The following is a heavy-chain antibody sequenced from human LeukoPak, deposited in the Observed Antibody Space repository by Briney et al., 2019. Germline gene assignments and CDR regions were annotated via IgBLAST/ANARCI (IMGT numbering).Heavy chain of an antibody. CDR3: ARSGTYYRTFDF. CDR1: GGSISIGNYY. J-gene: IGHJ4*02. V-gene: IGHV4-39*01. CDR2: IYYSGST. D-gene: IGHD1-26*01. Sequence: SETLSLTCTVSGGSISIGNYYWNWIRQPPGKGLEWIGSIYYSGSTYYNPSLKSRVTVSVDTSKNQFSLKLSSVTATDTAVYYCARSGTYYRTFDFWGQGTLVTVSS.